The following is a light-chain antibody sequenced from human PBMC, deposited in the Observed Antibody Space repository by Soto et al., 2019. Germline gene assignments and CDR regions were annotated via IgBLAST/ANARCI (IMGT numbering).Light chain of an antibody. CDR1: QSVSSN. V-gene: IGKV3-15*01. CDR3: QQYNNWPPAT. Sequence: IVMTQSPATLSVSPGERATLSCRASQSVSSNLAWYQQKPGQAPRLLIYGASTRATGIPARFSGSGSGTEFTLTISSLQSEDFAVYYCQQYNNWPPATFGQGTKVDI. CDR2: GAS. J-gene: IGKJ1*01.